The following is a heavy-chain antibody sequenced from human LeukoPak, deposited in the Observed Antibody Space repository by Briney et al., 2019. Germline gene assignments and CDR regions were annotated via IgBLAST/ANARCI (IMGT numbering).Heavy chain of an antibody. CDR1: GYTFTRYG. J-gene: IGHJ4*02. CDR3: ARDDRGATPYDY. CDR2: ISAYNGNT. V-gene: IGHV1-18*01. Sequence: ASVKVSCKASGYTFTRYGFSWVRQAPGQGLEWMGWISAYNGNTNYAQSLQGRVTMTTDTSTSTAYMELRSLRYDDTAVCYCARDDRGATPYDYWGQGTLVTVSS. D-gene: IGHD1-26*01.